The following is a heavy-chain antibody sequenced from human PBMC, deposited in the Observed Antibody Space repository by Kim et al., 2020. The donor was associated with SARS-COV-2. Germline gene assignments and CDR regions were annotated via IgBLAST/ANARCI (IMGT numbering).Heavy chain of an antibody. CDR1: GFSFSSYG. CDR2: ISYDGSDK. V-gene: IGHV3-33*01. Sequence: GGSLRLSCAASGFSFSSYGMHWVRQAPGKGLEWVAFISYDGSDKFYADSVKGRFTISRDNSNNTLSLQTNSLRAEDTAVFYCARGPVDPKGVRYVDVWGR. D-gene: IGHD2-8*01. J-gene: IGHJ2*01. CDR3: ARGPVDPKGVRYVDV.